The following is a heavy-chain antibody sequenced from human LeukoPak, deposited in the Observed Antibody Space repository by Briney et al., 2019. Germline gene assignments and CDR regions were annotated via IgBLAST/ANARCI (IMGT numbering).Heavy chain of an antibody. CDR3: TKDYYGSGNFYPWDH. CDR1: GFSVSDKY. J-gene: IGHJ4*02. CDR2: IYSSGES. Sequence: PGGSLRLSCAVSGFSVSDKYMSWVRQAPGKGPEWVSVIYSSGESYYADFVEGRFTTSRDNSKNTLYLQMNSLRADDTAVYFCTKDYYGSGNFYPWDHWGQGALVTVSS. V-gene: IGHV3-66*03. D-gene: IGHD3-10*01.